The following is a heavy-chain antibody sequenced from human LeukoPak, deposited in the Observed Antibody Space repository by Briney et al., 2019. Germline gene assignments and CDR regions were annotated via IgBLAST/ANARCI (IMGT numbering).Heavy chain of an antibody. CDR2: ITGSTGTT. Sequence: QTGGSLRLSCAASGFTFGSYAMNRVRQAPGKGLEWVSTITGSTGTTYYADSVKGRFTVSRDNSKNTLYLQVNSLRAEDTAVYYCAREGSDNSGYDLDFWGQGTLVTVSS. CDR3: AREGSDNSGYDLDF. V-gene: IGHV3-23*01. CDR1: GFTFGSYA. D-gene: IGHD3-9*01. J-gene: IGHJ4*02.